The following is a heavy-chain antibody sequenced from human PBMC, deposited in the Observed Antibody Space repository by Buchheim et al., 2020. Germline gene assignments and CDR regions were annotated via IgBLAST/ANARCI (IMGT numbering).Heavy chain of an antibody. CDR1: GFTFSSHA. Sequence: QVQLVESGGGVVQPGRSLRLSCAASGFTFSSHAMHWVRQTPGKGLEWVAFIQNDGSTKWYADSVRGRFTISRDDSKNALYLQVNSLRAEDTAVYYCARPITMKRLWYFDLWGRGTL. J-gene: IGHJ2*01. V-gene: IGHV3-30-3*01. CDR2: IQNDGSTK. CDR3: ARPITMKRLWYFDL. D-gene: IGHD3-22*01.